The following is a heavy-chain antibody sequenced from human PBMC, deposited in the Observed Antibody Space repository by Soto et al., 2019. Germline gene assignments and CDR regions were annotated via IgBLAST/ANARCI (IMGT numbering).Heavy chain of an antibody. J-gene: IGHJ5*02. D-gene: IGHD4-4*01. CDR1: GVSFSDYS. V-gene: IGHV3-21*06. CDR3: ARSGEPLQTFDP. Sequence: SLRLSCVVSGVSFSDYSMNWVRQAPGKGLEWVSLITGNSEYKYYAGSVKGRFTVSRDNAKNSLYLQMNSLTVEDTAVYYCARSGEPLQTFDPWGQRTLVSVSS. CDR2: ITGNSEYK.